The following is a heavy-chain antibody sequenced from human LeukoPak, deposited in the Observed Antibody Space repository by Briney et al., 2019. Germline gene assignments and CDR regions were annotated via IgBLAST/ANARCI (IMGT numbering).Heavy chain of an antibody. CDR2: VSCTGSI. CDR1: GGSISNYY. D-gene: IGHD1-1*01. J-gene: IGHJ4*02. Sequence: PSETLSLTCIVSGGSISNYYWSWIRQSPGKGLEWIGYVSCTGSINYNPSLSHRVTMSLDTSKNQFSLNLSSVTAADTAVYYCARATSFYNDHWGQGTLVTVSS. V-gene: IGHV4-59*01. CDR3: ARATSFYNDH.